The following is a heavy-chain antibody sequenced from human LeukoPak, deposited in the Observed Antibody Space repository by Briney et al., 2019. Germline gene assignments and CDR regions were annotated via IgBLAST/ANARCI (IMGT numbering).Heavy chain of an antibody. D-gene: IGHD3-22*01. V-gene: IGHV3-48*01. Sequence: GGALRLSCAASGFTFSSYSMNWVREAPGKGLEWVSYISSSSSTIYYVDSVKGRFTISRDNAKNSLYLQMNSLRAEDTAVYYCARELYYYDSSGYLRLNNFDYWGQGTLVTVS. CDR3: ARELYYYDSSGYLRLNNFDY. CDR2: ISSSSSTI. J-gene: IGHJ4*02. CDR1: GFTFSSYS.